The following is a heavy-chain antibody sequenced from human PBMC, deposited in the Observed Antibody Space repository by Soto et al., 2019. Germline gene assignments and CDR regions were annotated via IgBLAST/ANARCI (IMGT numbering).Heavy chain of an antibody. CDR2: INPSGGST. J-gene: IGHJ6*02. CDR1: GYTFTSYY. V-gene: IGHV1-46*01. D-gene: IGHD4-17*01. Sequence: ASVKVSCKASGYTFTSYYMHWVRQAPGQGLEWMGIINPSGGSTSYAQKFQGRVTMTRDTSTSTVYMELSSLRSGDTAVYYCARTGRRTTPAGGYYYYGMDVWGQGTTVTVSS. CDR3: ARTGRRTTPAGGYYYYGMDV.